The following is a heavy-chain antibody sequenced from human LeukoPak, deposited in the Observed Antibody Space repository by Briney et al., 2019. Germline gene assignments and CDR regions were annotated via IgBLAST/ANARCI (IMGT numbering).Heavy chain of an antibody. CDR1: NYTFSMYG. CDR2: ISAYNDNT. J-gene: IGHJ3*02. CDR3: ARDWRDRTDDAFDI. Sequence: ASVKVSCKASNYTFSMYGISWVRQAPGQGLEWMGWISAYNDNTNFARKFQGRVTMTRDTSTTTAYMELRSLRSDDTAVYYCARDWRDRTDDAFDIWGQGTMVTVSS. D-gene: IGHD1-14*01. V-gene: IGHV1-18*01.